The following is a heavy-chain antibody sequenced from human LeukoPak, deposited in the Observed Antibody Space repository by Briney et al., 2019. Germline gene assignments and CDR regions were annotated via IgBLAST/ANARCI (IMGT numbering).Heavy chain of an antibody. CDR1: GFTFSSYA. Sequence: GGSLRLSCAASGFTFSSYAMSWVRQAPGKGLEWVSAISGSGGSTYYADSVKGRFTISRDNSKNTLYLQMNSPRAEDTAVYYCAKDGGDIVVVVAADGINWFDPWGQGTLVTVSS. D-gene: IGHD2-15*01. CDR3: AKDGGDIVVVVAADGINWFDP. V-gene: IGHV3-23*01. CDR2: ISGSGGST. J-gene: IGHJ5*02.